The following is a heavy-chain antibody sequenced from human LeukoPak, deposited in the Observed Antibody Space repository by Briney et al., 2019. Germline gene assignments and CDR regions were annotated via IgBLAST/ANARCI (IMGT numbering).Heavy chain of an antibody. Sequence: GGSLRLSCAASGFIFSSYSMNWVRQAPGKGLEWVSYISMTGSTTYYADSVKGRFTISRDNAKNSLYLQMNGLRAEDTAVYYCARATIRTKAFEYWGQGTLVTVSS. V-gene: IGHV3-48*01. CDR1: GFIFSSYS. J-gene: IGHJ4*02. CDR3: ARATIRTKAFEY. D-gene: IGHD1-7*01. CDR2: ISMTGSTT.